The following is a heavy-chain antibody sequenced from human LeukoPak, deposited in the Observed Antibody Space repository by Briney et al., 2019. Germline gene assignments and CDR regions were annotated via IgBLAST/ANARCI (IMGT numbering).Heavy chain of an antibody. CDR3: ATQGRIVGATTWPPFDI. CDR1: GYTFTSYY. D-gene: IGHD1-26*01. CDR2: INPSGGST. V-gene: IGHV1-46*01. J-gene: IGHJ3*02. Sequence: ASVKVSCKASGYTFTSYYMHWVRQAPGQGLEWMGIINPSGGSTSYAQKFQGRVTMTRDTSTSTAYMELSSLRSEDTAVYYCATQGRIVGATTWPPFDIWGQGTMVTVSS.